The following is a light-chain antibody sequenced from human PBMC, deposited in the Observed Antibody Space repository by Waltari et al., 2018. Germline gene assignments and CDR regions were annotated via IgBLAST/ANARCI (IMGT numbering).Light chain of an antibody. Sequence: DIQMTQSPSSLSASVGDRVTITCRASQSISSYLNWYQHKPGKAPKLLIYAASSLQSGVPSRFSSSGSGTDFTLTISSLQPEDFATYYCQQSYSTPLTFGGGTKVEIK. V-gene: IGKV1-39*01. J-gene: IGKJ4*01. CDR1: QSISSY. CDR2: AAS. CDR3: QQSYSTPLT.